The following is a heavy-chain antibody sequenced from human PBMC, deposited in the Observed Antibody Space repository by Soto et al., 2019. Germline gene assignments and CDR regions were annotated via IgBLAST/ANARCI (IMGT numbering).Heavy chain of an antibody. Sequence: ASVKVSCKASEYSFTNYYIHWVRQAPGQGLEWMGRINPSGGDPAYAQTFQGRVTLTMDTSTSTVYMELRSLRSADTAIYYCARGGGGCTDGVCYANYYFAFDVWG. D-gene: IGHD2-8*01. J-gene: IGHJ6*02. CDR2: INPSGGDP. V-gene: IGHV1-46*01. CDR3: ARGGGGCTDGVCYANYYFAFDV. CDR1: EYSFTNYY.